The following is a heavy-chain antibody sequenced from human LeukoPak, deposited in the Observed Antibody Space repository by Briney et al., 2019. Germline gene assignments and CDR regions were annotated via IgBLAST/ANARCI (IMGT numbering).Heavy chain of an antibody. CDR2: ISAYNGNT. J-gene: IGHJ5*02. D-gene: IGHD2-2*01. CDR1: GYTFTSYG. V-gene: IGHV1-18*01. CDR3: ARDTIIVIPAAHLPSNWFDP. Sequence: AASVKVSCKASGYTFTSYGISWVRQAPGQGLEWMGWISAYNGNTNYAQNLQGRVTMTTDTATNTAYMELRSLRSDDTAVYYCARDTIIVIPAAHLPSNWFDPWGQGTLVTVSS.